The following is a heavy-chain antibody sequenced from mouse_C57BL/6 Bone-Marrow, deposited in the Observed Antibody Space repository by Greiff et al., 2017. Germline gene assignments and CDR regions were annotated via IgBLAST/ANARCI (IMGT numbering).Heavy chain of an antibody. Sequence: VQLQQSGPVLVKPGASVKMSCKASGYTFTDYYMNWVKQSHGKSLEWIGVINPYNGGTSYNQKFKGKATLTVDKSSSTAYMELNSLTSEDSAVYYCARWSYYYGVFDVWGTGTTVTVSS. D-gene: IGHD1-1*01. CDR2: INPYNGGT. CDR1: GYTFTDYY. V-gene: IGHV1-19*01. J-gene: IGHJ1*03. CDR3: ARWSYYYGVFDV.